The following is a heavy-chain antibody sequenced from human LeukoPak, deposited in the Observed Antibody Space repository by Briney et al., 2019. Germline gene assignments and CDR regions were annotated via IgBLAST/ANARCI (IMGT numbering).Heavy chain of an antibody. J-gene: IGHJ4*02. CDR2: ISGSGGST. D-gene: IGHD6-13*01. CDR3: AKGSSSWYGYLDY. V-gene: IGHV3-23*01. Sequence: GGSLRLSCAASGFTFSSYAMSWVRQAPGKGPEWVSAISGSGGSTYYADSVKGRFTISRDNSKNTLYLQMNSLRAEDTAVYYCAKGSSSWYGYLDYWGQGTLVTVSS. CDR1: GFTFSSYA.